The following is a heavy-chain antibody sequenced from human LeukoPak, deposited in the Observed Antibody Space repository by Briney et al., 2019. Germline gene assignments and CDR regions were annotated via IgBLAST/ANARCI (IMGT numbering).Heavy chain of an antibody. V-gene: IGHV3-23*01. CDR2: ISGSGGST. D-gene: IGHD3-16*01. CDR1: GFTFSSYA. CDR3: ATSWGPDTSAFRWGRDGMDV. Sequence: GGSLRLSCAASGFTFSSYAMHWVRQAPGKGLEWVSAISGSGGSTYYADSVKGRFTISRDNSKNTLYLQMNSLRAEDTAVYYCATSWGPDTSAFRWGRDGMDVWGQGTTVIVS. J-gene: IGHJ6*02.